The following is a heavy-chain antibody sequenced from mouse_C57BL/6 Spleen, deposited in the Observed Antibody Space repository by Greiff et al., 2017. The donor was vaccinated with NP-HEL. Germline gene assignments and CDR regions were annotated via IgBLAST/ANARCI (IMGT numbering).Heavy chain of an antibody. V-gene: IGHV14-2*01. D-gene: IGHD1-1*01. CDR1: GFNINDYY. Sequence: VQLQQSGAELVKPGASVKLSCTASGFNINDYYMHWVQQRPEQGLEWIGRIDPEDGETNYAPKFRGKTTITADTSSNTAYLQLSRLTAEDTAVYYGARYYGSSSEYYFDYWGQGTTLTVSS. CDR2: IDPEDGET. CDR3: ARYYGSSSEYYFDY. J-gene: IGHJ2*01.